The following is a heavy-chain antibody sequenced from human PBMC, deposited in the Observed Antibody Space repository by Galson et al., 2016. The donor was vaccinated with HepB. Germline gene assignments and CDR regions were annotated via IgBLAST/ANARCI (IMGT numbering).Heavy chain of an antibody. CDR1: GFTVNTNY. Sequence: SLRLSCAASGFTVNTNYMSWVRQAPGKGLEWVAIIWYDGTKKYYGDSVKGRFTISRDNGRNSVYLQMNDLRVDDTAIYYCAREGPRRISVAEMGFFDYWGRGSLVTVSS. V-gene: IGHV3-33*08. CDR3: AREGPRRISVAEMGFFDY. CDR2: IWYDGTKK. J-gene: IGHJ4*02. D-gene: IGHD2-15*01.